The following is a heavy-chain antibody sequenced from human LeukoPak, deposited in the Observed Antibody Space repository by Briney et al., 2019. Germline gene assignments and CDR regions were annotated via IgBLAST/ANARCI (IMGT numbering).Heavy chain of an antibody. Sequence: GGSLRLSCAASGFTFSSSAMNWVRQAPGRGLEWVSVVSGSGGGTYYADSVKGRFTISRDNSKNTLYLQMNSLRAEDTAVYYCAKRSYSYGSLNYWGQGTLVTVSS. CDR2: VSGSGGGT. J-gene: IGHJ4*02. CDR1: GFTFSSSA. CDR3: AKRSYSYGSLNY. V-gene: IGHV3-23*01. D-gene: IGHD5-18*01.